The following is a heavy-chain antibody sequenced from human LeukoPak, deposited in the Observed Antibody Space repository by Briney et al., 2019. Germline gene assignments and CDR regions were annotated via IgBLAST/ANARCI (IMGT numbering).Heavy chain of an antibody. J-gene: IGHJ5*02. CDR1: GFTFSAAA. D-gene: IGHD6-19*01. V-gene: IGHV3-23*01. CDR2: ITASGTP. Sequence: GGSLGLSCAASGFTFSAAALRWVRQAPGKGLEWLATITASGTPYYADSVKGRFTISRDNSKNTLYLQMNSLRAEDTAVYYCARDSSGRKPGNWFDPWGQGTLVTVSS. CDR3: ARDSSGRKPGNWFDP.